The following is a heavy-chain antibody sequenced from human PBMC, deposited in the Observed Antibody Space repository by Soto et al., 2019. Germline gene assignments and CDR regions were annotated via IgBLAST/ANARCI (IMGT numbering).Heavy chain of an antibody. J-gene: IGHJ3*02. CDR2: INPGNGDT. D-gene: IGHD2-2*01. V-gene: IGHV1-3*01. CDR3: ARNQPGFQIGWAWALDI. Sequence: QVQLVQSGAEVKKPGASVKVSCRASGYTFTTYTLLWVRQAPAQRLEWMAWINPGNGDTKYSQNFQGRVTATRDTSASTAYMEMSSLRSEDTATYYCARNQPGFQIGWAWALDIWGQGTMVTVSS. CDR1: GYTFTTYT.